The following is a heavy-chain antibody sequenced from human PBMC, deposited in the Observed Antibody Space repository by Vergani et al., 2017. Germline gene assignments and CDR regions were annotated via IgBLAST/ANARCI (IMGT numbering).Heavy chain of an antibody. CDR1: GFTFSNSA. V-gene: IGHV3-23*01. Sequence: EVQLLESGGGLVQPGGSLRLSCAASGFTFSNSAVSWVRQAPGRGLAWVSSISGPGLSTYYADSVKGRFTISRDNSKNTVFLQMHSLRAEDTAVYYCARDHVPAAIRLNVGNYMDVWGKGTTVIVSS. CDR3: ARDHVPAAIRLNVGNYMDV. D-gene: IGHD2-2*02. CDR2: ISGPGLST. J-gene: IGHJ6*03.